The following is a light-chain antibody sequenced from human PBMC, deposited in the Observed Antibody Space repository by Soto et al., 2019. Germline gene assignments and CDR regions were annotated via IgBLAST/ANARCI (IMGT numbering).Light chain of an antibody. CDR1: QSVSSN. Sequence: EIVMTQSPPTLSVSPGERATLSCRASQSVSSNLAWFQQNPGQAPRLLIYGASTRATGIPARFSGSGSGTDFTLTISSLQSEDFAVYYCQQYDNWPPYTFGQGTKLEIK. J-gene: IGKJ2*01. CDR3: QQYDNWPPYT. CDR2: GAS. V-gene: IGKV3-15*01.